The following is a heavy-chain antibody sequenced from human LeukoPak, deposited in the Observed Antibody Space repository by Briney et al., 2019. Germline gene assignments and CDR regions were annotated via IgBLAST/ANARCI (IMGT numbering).Heavy chain of an antibody. V-gene: IGHV3-33*06. CDR2: IWHDGSSQ. CDR3: AKDAQRGFDYSNSLES. D-gene: IGHD4-11*01. Sequence: GRSLRLSCVASGFTFDHYATHWVRQAPGKGLEWVAVIWHDGSSQYYADSVKGRFTISRDNSMKTLYLQMNSLRVEDTAVYYCAKDAQRGFDYSNSLESWGQGTLVTVSS. J-gene: IGHJ5*01. CDR1: GFTFDHYA.